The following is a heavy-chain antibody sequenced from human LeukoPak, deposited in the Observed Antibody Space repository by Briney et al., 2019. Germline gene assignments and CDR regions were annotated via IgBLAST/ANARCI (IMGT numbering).Heavy chain of an antibody. CDR2: INPNSGGT. V-gene: IGHV1-2*02. CDR1: GYTFTNYD. J-gene: IGHJ4*02. D-gene: IGHD6-19*01. Sequence: ASVKVSCKASGYTFTNYDIHWVRQAPGQGLEWMGWINPNSGGTNYAQKFQGRVTMTRDTSISTAYMELSRLRSDDTAVYYCARHAYSSGWYGPDYFDYWGQGTLVTVSS. CDR3: ARHAYSSGWYGPDYFDY.